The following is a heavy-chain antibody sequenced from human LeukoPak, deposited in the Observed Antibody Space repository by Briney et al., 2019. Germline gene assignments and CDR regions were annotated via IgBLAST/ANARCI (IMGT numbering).Heavy chain of an antibody. CDR2: TYYDGSNQ. J-gene: IGHJ4*02. CDR1: GFNFSNYG. V-gene: IGHV3-33*01. Sequence: GGSLRLSCAASGFNFSNYGMHWVRQASGKGLEWVAITYYDGSNQYYADSVKGRFTISRDNSKTILYLQMNSLRAEDTAVYYCARDGSGNFDYWGQGILVTVSS. CDR3: ARDGSGNFDY. D-gene: IGHD3-10*01.